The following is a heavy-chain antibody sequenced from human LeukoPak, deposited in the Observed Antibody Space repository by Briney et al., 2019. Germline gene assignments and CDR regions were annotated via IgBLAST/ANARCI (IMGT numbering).Heavy chain of an antibody. J-gene: IGHJ4*02. CDR1: GGSISSGGYY. D-gene: IGHD4-23*01. Sequence: SETLSLTCTVSGGSISSGGYYWSWIRQHPGKGLEWIGYIYYSGSTYYNPSLKSRVTISVDTSKNQLSLKLSSVTAADTAVYYWGRWAQYGGKSAPSNYYFDYWGQGTLVTVSS. CDR2: IYYSGST. V-gene: IGHV4-31*03. CDR3: GRWAQYGGKSAPSNYYFDY.